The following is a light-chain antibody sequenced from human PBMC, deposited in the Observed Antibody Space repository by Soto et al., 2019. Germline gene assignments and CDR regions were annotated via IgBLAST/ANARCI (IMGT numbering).Light chain of an antibody. Sequence: EIVLTQSPATLSLSPGERATLSCRASQSVKTFLLWYQHRPGQAPRVLIYDASHRATGIPARFRGSGSGTDFTLTISSLEPEDAGIYYFQQRSHWPPITFGQGTRLEIK. V-gene: IGKV3-11*01. CDR1: QSVKTF. CDR2: DAS. J-gene: IGKJ5*01. CDR3: QQRSHWPPIT.